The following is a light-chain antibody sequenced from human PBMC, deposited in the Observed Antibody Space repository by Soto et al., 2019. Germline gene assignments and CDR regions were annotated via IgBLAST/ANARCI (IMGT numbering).Light chain of an antibody. V-gene: IGKV3-15*01. CDR1: QSVSSK. J-gene: IGKJ2*01. Sequence: EIVMTQSPATLSVSPGERAALSCRASQSVSSKLAWYQQKPGQAPRLLIYGASTRATGVPARFSGSGSGTEFTLTISRLQSEDFAVYYCQQHNTWPPYTFGQGTKLKIK. CDR3: QQHNTWPPYT. CDR2: GAS.